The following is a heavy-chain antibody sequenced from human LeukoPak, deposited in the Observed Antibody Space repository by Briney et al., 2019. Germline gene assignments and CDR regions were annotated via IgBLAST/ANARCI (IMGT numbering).Heavy chain of an antibody. D-gene: IGHD3-22*01. Sequence: GGSLRLSCAASGFTFSGYAMSWVRQAPGKGLEWVSAISGSGGSTYYADSVKGRFTISRDNSKNTLYLQMNSLRAEDTAVYYCAKVRQVIVVFDGGYFDYWDQGTLVTVSS. J-gene: IGHJ4*02. CDR3: AKVRQVIVVFDGGYFDY. CDR2: ISGSGGST. V-gene: IGHV3-23*01. CDR1: GFTFSGYA.